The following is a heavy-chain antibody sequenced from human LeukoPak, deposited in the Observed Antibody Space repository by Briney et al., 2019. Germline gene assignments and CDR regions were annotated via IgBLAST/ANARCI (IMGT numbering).Heavy chain of an antibody. CDR3: AKSPRVDQLLYLDY. V-gene: IGHV3-30*18. CDR1: GFTFSSYG. Sequence: GGSLRLSCAASGFTFSSYGVHWVRQAPGKGLEWVAVISYDGSNKYYADSVKGRFTISRDNSKNTLYLQMNSLRAEDTAVYYCAKSPRVDQLLYLDYWGQGTLVTVSS. J-gene: IGHJ4*02. D-gene: IGHD2-2*02. CDR2: ISYDGSNK.